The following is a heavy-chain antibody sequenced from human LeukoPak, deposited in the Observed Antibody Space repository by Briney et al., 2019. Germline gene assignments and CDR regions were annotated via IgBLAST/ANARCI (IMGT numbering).Heavy chain of an antibody. CDR2: INAGNGNT. Sequence: ASVKVSCKASGYTFTSYAMHWVRQAPGQRLEWMGWINAGNGNTKYSQKFQGRVTVTRDMSTSTVYMELSSLRSEDTAVYYCARDERGYSYGCDYWGQGTLVTVSS. D-gene: IGHD5-18*01. J-gene: IGHJ4*02. CDR3: ARDERGYSYGCDY. V-gene: IGHV1-3*01. CDR1: GYTFTSYA.